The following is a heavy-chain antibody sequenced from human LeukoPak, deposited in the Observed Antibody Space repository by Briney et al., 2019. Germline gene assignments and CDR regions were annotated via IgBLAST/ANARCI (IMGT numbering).Heavy chain of an antibody. CDR1: GGSISSYY. D-gene: IGHD4-11*01. Sequence: SSENLSRTCTVSGGSISSYYWSWIRQPPGKGLEWIGYIYYSGSTNYNPSLKSRVTISVDTSKNQFSLKLSSVTAADTAVYYCARILPDYSNYEPNYYYYYGMDVWGQGTTVTVSS. J-gene: IGHJ6*02. V-gene: IGHV4-59*01. CDR3: ARILPDYSNYEPNYYYYYGMDV. CDR2: IYYSGST.